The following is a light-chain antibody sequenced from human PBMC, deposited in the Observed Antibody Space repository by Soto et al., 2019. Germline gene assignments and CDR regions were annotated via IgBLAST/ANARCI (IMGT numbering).Light chain of an antibody. V-gene: IGKV3-20*01. CDR1: QSVSSSY. CDR2: GVS. J-gene: IGKJ2*02. CDR3: QQYGSSLCT. Sequence: EIVLTQSPGTLSLSPGERATLSCRASQSVSSSYLAWYQQKPGQAPRLLIYGVSSRATGIPDRFSGSGSGTDFTLTISRLEPEDFAVYYCQQYGSSLCTFGQGTKLEIK.